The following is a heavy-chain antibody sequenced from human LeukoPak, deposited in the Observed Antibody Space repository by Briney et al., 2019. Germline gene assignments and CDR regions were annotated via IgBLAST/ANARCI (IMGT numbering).Heavy chain of an antibody. CDR1: GFTFSSYG. CDR3: ARDLKPSGSYYPYDAFDI. D-gene: IGHD1-26*01. CDR2: ISYDGSNK. Sequence: GGSLRLSCAASGFTFSSYGMHWVRQAPGKGLEWVAVISYDGSNKYYADSVKGRFTISRDNSKNTLYLQMNSLRAEDTAVYYCARDLKPSGSYYPYDAFDIWGQGTMVTVSS. V-gene: IGHV3-30*03. J-gene: IGHJ3*02.